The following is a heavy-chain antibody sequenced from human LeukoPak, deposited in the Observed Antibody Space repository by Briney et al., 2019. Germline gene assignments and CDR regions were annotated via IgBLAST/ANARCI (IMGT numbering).Heavy chain of an antibody. CDR3: ARSTIFVVLDY. V-gene: IGHV3-66*02. J-gene: IGHJ4*02. D-gene: IGHD3-3*01. Sequence: GGSLRLSCAASGFTVSSNYMSGVRQAPGKGLEWVSVIYSGGSSYYADSVKGRFTISRDNSKNTLYLQMNSLRAEDTAVYYCARSTIFVVLDYWGQGTLVTVSS. CDR2: IYSGGSS. CDR1: GFTVSSNY.